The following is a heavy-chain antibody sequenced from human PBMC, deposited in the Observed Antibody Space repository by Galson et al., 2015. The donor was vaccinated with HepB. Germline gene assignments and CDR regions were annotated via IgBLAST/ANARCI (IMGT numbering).Heavy chain of an antibody. J-gene: IGHJ4*02. CDR2: INSDGSST. Sequence: SLRLSCAASGFTFSSYWMHWVRQAPGKGLVWVSRINSDGSSTSYADSVKGRFTISRDNAKNTLYLQMNSLRAEDTAVYYCARDFLGIAAAGTGDYWGQGTLVTVSS. CDR1: GFTFSSYW. V-gene: IGHV3-74*01. CDR3: ARDFLGIAAAGTGDY. D-gene: IGHD6-13*01.